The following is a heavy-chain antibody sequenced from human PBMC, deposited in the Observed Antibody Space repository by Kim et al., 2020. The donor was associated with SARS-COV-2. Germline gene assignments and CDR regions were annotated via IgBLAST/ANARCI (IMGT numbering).Heavy chain of an antibody. V-gene: IGHV3-11*03. D-gene: IGHD6-13*01. Sequence: YTNYADSVKGRFTISRDNAKNSLYLQMTSLRAEDTAVYYCASTSSSWYYYWGQGTLVTVSS. CDR2: YT. J-gene: IGHJ4*02. CDR3: ASTSSSWYYY.